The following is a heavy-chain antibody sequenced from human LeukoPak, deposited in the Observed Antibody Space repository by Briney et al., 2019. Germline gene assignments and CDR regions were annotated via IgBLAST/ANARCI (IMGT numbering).Heavy chain of an antibody. V-gene: IGHV4-4*07. Sequence: PSETLSLTCTVSGGSISSYYWSWLRQPAGKGLEWIGRLYTSGSTNYNPSLKSRVTMSVDTSKNQFSLKLSSVTAADTAVYYCASLTTVTTDDYYYYYMDVWGKGTTVTVSS. CDR1: GGSISSYY. D-gene: IGHD4-17*01. CDR2: LYTSGST. J-gene: IGHJ6*03. CDR3: ASLTTVTTDDYYYYYMDV.